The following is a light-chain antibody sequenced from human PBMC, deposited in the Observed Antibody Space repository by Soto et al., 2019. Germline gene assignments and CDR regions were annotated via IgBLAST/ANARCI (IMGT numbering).Light chain of an antibody. CDR2: GAS. J-gene: IGKJ4*01. V-gene: IGKV1-9*01. CDR3: QQYDNLPA. Sequence: QLTQSPSSLSASVGDRVTITCRASQDISRYLAWYQQRAGKAPKLLIYGASTLQSGVPSRFSGSGSGTEFTLTISSLQPEDFATYYCQQYDNLPAFGGGTKVEIK. CDR1: QDISRY.